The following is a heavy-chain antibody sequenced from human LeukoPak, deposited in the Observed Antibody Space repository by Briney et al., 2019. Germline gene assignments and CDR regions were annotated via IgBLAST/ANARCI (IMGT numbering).Heavy chain of an antibody. CDR1: GDSISRYY. D-gene: IGHD1-14*01. CDR2: YYGGRT. Sequence: SEILSLTCTVSGDSISRYYWSWIRQSPGKGLEWIGYYGGRTTYNPSLKSRVTMSVDTSKNQFSLKLTSVTAADTAVYYCARYDHAPSYYYYYMDVWGKGTTVTVPS. J-gene: IGHJ6*03. V-gene: IGHV4-59*01. CDR3: ARYDHAPSYYYYYMDV.